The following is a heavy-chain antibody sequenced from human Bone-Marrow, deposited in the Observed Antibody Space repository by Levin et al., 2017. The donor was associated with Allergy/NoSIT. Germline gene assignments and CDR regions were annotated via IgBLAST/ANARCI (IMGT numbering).Heavy chain of an antibody. J-gene: IGHJ6*02. CDR3: ARGGQGNFAEFYFYGLDV. D-gene: IGHD3-10*01. CDR1: GYSFSGYY. CDR2: INPKYGGT. V-gene: IGHV1-2*02. Sequence: GASVKVSCKASGYSFSGYYMHWVRQAPGQGLEWMGWINPKYGGTNYAQKFQGRVTVTRDTSISTVYMDLSALTYGDTAIYFCARGGQGNFAEFYFYGLDVWGQGTTVTVSS.